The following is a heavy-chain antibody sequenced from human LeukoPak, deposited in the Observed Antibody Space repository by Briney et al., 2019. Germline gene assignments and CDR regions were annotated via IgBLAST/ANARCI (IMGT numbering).Heavy chain of an antibody. V-gene: IGHV3-30-3*01. CDR1: GFTFSSYA. J-gene: IGHJ4*02. CDR2: ISYDGSNR. Sequence: GGSLRLSCAASGFTFSSYAIHWVRQAPDKGLEWVAIISYDGSNRYYADSVKGRFTISRDNSKNTLYLQMNSLRAEDTAVYYCARDIDGDYYFDYWGQGTLVTVSS. D-gene: IGHD4-17*01. CDR3: ARDIDGDYYFDY.